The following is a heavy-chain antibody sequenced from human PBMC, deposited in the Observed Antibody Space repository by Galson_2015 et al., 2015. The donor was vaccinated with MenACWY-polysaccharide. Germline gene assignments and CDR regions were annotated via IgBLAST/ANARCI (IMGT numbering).Heavy chain of an antibody. V-gene: IGHV3-43*02. CDR3: AKDDSGSYPY. CDR2: VNWDGTNT. D-gene: IGHD3-10*01. Sequence: GYAMHWVRQAPGKGLEWVALVNWDGTNTYYADSVKGRFTISRDNSKNSLYLQMNSLRTEDTALYYCAKDDSGSYPYWGQGTLVTVSS. CDR1: GYA. J-gene: IGHJ4*02.